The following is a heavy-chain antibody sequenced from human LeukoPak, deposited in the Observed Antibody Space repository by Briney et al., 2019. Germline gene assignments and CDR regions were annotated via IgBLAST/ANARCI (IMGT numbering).Heavy chain of an antibody. CDR2: INTDGTTT. CDR3: ARDSYYDSGSYNWFDP. V-gene: IGHV3-74*01. D-gene: IGHD3-10*01. CDR1: GFTFSSYW. J-gene: IGHJ5*02. Sequence: GSLRLSCAASGFTFSSYWMRWVRQAPGKGLVWVSRINTDGTTTTYADSVKGRFTISRDNAKNTLYLQMSSLRGDDTAVYYCARDSYYDSGSYNWFDPWGRSPWSPSPQ.